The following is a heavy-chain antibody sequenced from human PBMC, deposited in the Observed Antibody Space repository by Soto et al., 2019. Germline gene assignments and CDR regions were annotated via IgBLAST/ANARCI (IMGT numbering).Heavy chain of an antibody. J-gene: IGHJ4*02. Sequence: PSETLSLTCTVSGGSISGYYWTWIRQPPGKGLEWIGHIYYTGSTNYNPSLKSRVTVSVDTSKNQFSLKLSSVTAADTAVYYCARATYYYDRSGYLYYFDYWGQGTLVTVSS. CDR2: IYYTGST. V-gene: IGHV4-59*01. CDR3: ARATYYYDRSGYLYYFDY. D-gene: IGHD3-22*01. CDR1: GGSISGYY.